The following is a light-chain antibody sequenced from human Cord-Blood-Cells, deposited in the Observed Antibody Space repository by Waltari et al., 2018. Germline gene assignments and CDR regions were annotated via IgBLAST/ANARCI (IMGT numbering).Light chain of an antibody. CDR2: DVS. J-gene: IGLJ3*02. Sequence: QSALTQPASVSGSPGQSITISCTGTSSDVGRYNSVSWYQQHPGKAPKLMIYDVSNRPSGVSNRFSGSKSGNTASLTISGLQAEDEADYYCSSYISSSTLVFGGGTKLTVL. V-gene: IGLV2-14*03. CDR3: SSYISSSTLV. CDR1: SSDVGRYNS.